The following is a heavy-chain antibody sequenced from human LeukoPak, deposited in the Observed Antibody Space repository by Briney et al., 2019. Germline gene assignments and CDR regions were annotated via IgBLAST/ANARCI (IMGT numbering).Heavy chain of an antibody. CDR1: GFTFSTYA. D-gene: IGHD4-11*01. V-gene: IGHV3-30*18. CDR3: ANGPVRGSRRQTPTY. Sequence: SGGSLRLSCAASGFTFSTYAMHWVRQAPGKGLEWVAVISYDGSNKYYADSVKGRFTISRDNSKNTLYLQVDSLRGEDTAVYYCANGPVRGSRRQTPTYWGQGTLVTVSS. CDR2: ISYDGSNK. J-gene: IGHJ4*02.